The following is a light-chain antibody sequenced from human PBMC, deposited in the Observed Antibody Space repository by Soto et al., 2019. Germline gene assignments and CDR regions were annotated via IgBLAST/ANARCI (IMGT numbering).Light chain of an antibody. CDR1: QSVSSN. CDR3: QKYNNWHEK. Sequence: EITMTQSPATLSVPPGEGATLSGSASQSVSSNLAWYQQKPGQDNRLLIYGASRRATNIKARFSGGGSDTEFTLTIRTMQSEDFAVYYCQKYNNWHEKVGQGNTVDIK. J-gene: IGKJ1*01. CDR2: GAS. V-gene: IGKV3-15*01.